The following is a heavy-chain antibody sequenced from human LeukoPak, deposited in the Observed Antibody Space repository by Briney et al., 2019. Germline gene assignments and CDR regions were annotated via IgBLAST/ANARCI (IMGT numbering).Heavy chain of an antibody. CDR2: INPNSGGT. V-gene: IGHV1-2*06. J-gene: IGHJ4*02. Sequence: ASVKVSCTASGYTFTGYYMHWVRQAPGQGLEWMGRINPNSGGTNYAQKFQGRVTMTRDTSISTAYMELSRLRSDDTAVYYCARGLGYYYDFDYWGQGTLVTVSS. CDR1: GYTFTGYY. CDR3: ARGLGYYYDFDY. D-gene: IGHD3-22*01.